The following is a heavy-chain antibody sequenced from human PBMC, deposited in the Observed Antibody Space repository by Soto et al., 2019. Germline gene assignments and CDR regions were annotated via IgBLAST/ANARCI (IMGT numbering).Heavy chain of an antibody. CDR1: GFTFSSYG. Sequence: SGGSLRLSCAASGFTFSSYGMHWVRQAPGKGLEWVAVIWYDGSNKYYADSVKGRFTISRDNSKNMLYLQMNSLRAEDTAVYYCASGRGYSSSSIDYWGQGTLVTVSS. V-gene: IGHV3-33*01. CDR3: ASGRGYSSSSIDY. D-gene: IGHD6-6*01. J-gene: IGHJ4*02. CDR2: IWYDGSNK.